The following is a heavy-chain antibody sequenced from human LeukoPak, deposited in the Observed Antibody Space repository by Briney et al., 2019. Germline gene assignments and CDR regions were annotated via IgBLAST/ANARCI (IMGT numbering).Heavy chain of an antibody. J-gene: IGHJ4*02. CDR2: IYYSGST. Sequence: SETLSLTCTVSGGSISSSSYYWGWIRQPPGKGLEWIGSIYYSGSTYYNPSLKGRVTISVDTSKNQFSLKLSSVTAADTAVYYCARGRGNDYVWGSYRYLITTIFDYWGQGTLVTVSS. CDR1: GGSISSSSYY. V-gene: IGHV4-39*01. D-gene: IGHD3-16*02. CDR3: ARGRGNDYVWGSYRYLITTIFDY.